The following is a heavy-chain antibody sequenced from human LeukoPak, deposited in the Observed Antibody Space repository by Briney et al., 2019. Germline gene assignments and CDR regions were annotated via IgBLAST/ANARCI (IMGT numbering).Heavy chain of an antibody. D-gene: IGHD5/OR15-5a*01. CDR2: ISGHGGST. CDR1: GFTFDNYA. CDR3: AKEPYGGVYTGDYYYTMDV. J-gene: IGHJ6*02. Sequence: GGSLRLSCAASGFTFDNYAMHWVRQAPGKGLEWVSLISGHGGSTFYADSVKGRFTISRDNSKNSLYLQMNSLRTEDTALYYYAKEPYGGVYTGDYYYTMDVWGQGTTVTVSS. V-gene: IGHV3-43*02.